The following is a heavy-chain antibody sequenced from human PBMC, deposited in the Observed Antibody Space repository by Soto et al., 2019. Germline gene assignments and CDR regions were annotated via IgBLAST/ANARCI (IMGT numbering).Heavy chain of an antibody. V-gene: IGHV4-4*02. CDR2: IYHTGST. CDR1: GDSISSSNW. CDR3: AREGYKPV. Sequence: QLQLQESGPGLVRPSGTLSLTCAVSGDSISSSNWWSWVRQPPGKGLEWIGEIYHTGSTNYNPSLKSRVTLSVEKSSNQFSLKLTSVTAADTAVYYCAREGYKPVWGRGTMVTVSS. D-gene: IGHD1-20*01. J-gene: IGHJ3*01.